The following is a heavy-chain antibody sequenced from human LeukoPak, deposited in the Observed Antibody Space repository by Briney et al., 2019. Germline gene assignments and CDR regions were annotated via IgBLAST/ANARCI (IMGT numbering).Heavy chain of an antibody. V-gene: IGHV1-18*01. CDR1: GYTFTGCG. CDR3: ARSGDDYYDSSGYSDY. D-gene: IGHD3-22*01. Sequence: ASVKVSCKASGYTFTGCGISWVRQAPGQGLEWMGWISAYNGNTNYAQKLQGRVTMTTDTSTSTAYMELRSLRSDDTAVYYCARSGDDYYDSSGYSDYWGQGTLVTVFS. CDR2: ISAYNGNT. J-gene: IGHJ4*02.